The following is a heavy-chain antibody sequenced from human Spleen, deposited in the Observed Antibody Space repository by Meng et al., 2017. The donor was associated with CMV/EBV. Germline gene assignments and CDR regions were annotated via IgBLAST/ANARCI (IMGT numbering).Heavy chain of an antibody. CDR2: ISSSSSYI. J-gene: IGHJ4*02. CDR1: GFTFSCYS. V-gene: IGHV3-21*01. D-gene: IGHD4/OR15-4a*01. CDR3: AREGGGATSRNFDY. Sequence: SGFTFSCYSMNWVRQAPGKGLEWVSSISSSSSYIYYADSVKGRFTISRDNAKNSLYLQMNSLRAEDTAVYYCAREGGGATSRNFDYWGQGTLVTVSS.